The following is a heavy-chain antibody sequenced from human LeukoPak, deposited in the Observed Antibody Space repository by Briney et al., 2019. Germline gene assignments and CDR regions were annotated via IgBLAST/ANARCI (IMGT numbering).Heavy chain of an antibody. CDR3: ARGGLTFGGD. CDR2: ISHSGNT. J-gene: IGHJ4*02. V-gene: IGHV4-39*07. D-gene: IGHD3-10*01. CDR1: GGSISGSSYF. Sequence: SETLSLTCTVSGGSISGSSYFWGWIRQPPGKGLEWIGEISHSGNTNYNPSLKSRVTISIDKSKNQLSLKLTSVTAADTAVYFCARGGLTFGGDWGQGTLVTVSS.